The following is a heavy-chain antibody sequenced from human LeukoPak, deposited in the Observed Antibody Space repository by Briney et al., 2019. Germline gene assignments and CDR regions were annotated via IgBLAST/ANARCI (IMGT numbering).Heavy chain of an antibody. CDR2: IRSKHYGATR. J-gene: IGHJ5*01. D-gene: IGHD3-16*02. V-gene: IGHV3-49*03. CDR1: GFNFDDYG. Sequence: QSGGSLRLSCTASGFNFDDYGMSWFRQAPGKGLEWVGFIRSKHYGATREYAASVKGRFIISRDDYKTIVYLQMNSLKSEDTAVYYCTRSQYYDYVWGSYPIPPSDSWGQGTLVTVSS. CDR3: TRSQYYDYVWGSYPIPPSDS.